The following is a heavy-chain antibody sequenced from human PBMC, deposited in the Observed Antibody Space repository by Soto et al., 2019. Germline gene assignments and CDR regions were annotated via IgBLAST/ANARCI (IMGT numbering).Heavy chain of an antibody. Sequence: SETLSLTCTVSGGSISSSTYYWGWIRQPPGKGLEWIGSIYYSGSTYYNPSLKSRVTISVDTSKNQFSLKLSSVTAADTAVYYCARGGGVYYFDYWGQGTLVTVSS. D-gene: IGHD2-8*02. V-gene: IGHV4-39*07. J-gene: IGHJ4*02. CDR2: IYYSGST. CDR3: ARGGGVYYFDY. CDR1: GGSISSSTYY.